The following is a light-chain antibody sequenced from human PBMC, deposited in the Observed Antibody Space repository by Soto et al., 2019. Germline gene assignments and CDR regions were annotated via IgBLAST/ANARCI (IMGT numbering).Light chain of an antibody. CDR1: QSVSSY. J-gene: IGKJ4*01. V-gene: IGKV3-11*01. Sequence: EIVLTQSPATLSLSPGERATLSCRASQSVSSYLAWYQQKPGQAPRLLIHDASNRATGIPARFSGSGSGTDFTLTISRLDPEDFAVYYWQQRSNWPQITFGGGTKVEIK. CDR3: QQRSNWPQIT. CDR2: DAS.